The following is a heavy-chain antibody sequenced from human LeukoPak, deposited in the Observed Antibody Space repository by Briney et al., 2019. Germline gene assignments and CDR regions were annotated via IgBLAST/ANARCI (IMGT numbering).Heavy chain of an antibody. CDR2: INPNSGGT. D-gene: IGHD5-12*01. Sequence: VASVKVSCKASGYTFTGYYMHWVRQAPGQGLEWMGWINPNSGGTNYAQKFQGRVTMTRDTSISTAYMELSRLRSDDTAVYYCARHGGGDIVAPYGFYFDYWGQGTLVTVSS. CDR1: GYTFTGYY. V-gene: IGHV1-2*02. CDR3: ARHGGGDIVAPYGFYFDY. J-gene: IGHJ4*02.